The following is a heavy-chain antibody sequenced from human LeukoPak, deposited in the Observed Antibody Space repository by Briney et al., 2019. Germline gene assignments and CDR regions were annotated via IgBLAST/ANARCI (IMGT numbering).Heavy chain of an antibody. Sequence: GASLKISCKGSGYCFTSYWIGWGRPMPGKGLEWMGIIYPGDSDTRSSPSFQGQVTISADKSISTAYLQWSSLKASDTAMYYCARHTSPYSSGWYGRAKDYWGQGTLVTVSS. D-gene: IGHD6-19*01. CDR2: IYPGDSDT. CDR3: ARHTSPYSSGWYGRAKDY. J-gene: IGHJ4*02. V-gene: IGHV5-51*01. CDR1: GYCFTSYW.